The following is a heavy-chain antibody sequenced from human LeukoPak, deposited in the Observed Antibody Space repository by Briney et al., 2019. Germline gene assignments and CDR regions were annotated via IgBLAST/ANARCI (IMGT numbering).Heavy chain of an antibody. V-gene: IGHV3-30*18. CDR2: ISYDGSNK. CDR3: AKDKLQLLILDYFDY. J-gene: IGHJ4*01. D-gene: IGHD4-11*01. CDR1: GFSFRSYG. Sequence: GGSLRLSCAASGFSFRSYGMHWVRQTPGKGLEWVAVISYDGSNKYYADSVKGRFTISRDNSKNTLYLQMNSLRPEDTAVYYCAKDKLQLLILDYFDYWGQEPWSPSPQ.